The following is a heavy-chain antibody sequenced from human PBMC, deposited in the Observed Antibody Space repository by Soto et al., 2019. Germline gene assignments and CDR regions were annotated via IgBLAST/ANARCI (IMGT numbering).Heavy chain of an antibody. D-gene: IGHD1-7*01. CDR3: ARPTSTGTTSGYYFDY. CDR2: IIPILDIT. J-gene: IGHJ4*02. CDR1: GGTFSSYP. V-gene: IGHV1-69*02. Sequence: QVQLVQSGAEVKKPGSSVNVSCKASGGTFSSYPISWVRQAPGQGLEWMGRIIPILDITDYAQRFQGRVTITADKSTITAYMELSSLSSDDTAVYYCARPTSTGTTSGYYFDYWGQGTLVTVSS.